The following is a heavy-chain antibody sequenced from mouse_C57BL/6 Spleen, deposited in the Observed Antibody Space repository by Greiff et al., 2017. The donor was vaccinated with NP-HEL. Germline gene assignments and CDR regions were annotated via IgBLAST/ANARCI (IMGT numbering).Heavy chain of an antibody. V-gene: IGHV8-12*01. CDR1: GSSLSTSGMG. D-gene: IGHD1-1*01. J-gene: IGHJ1*03. CDR2: IYWDDDK. CDR3: ARGYGSSYWYFDV. Sequence: QVTLKESGPGILQSSQTLSLTCSFSGSSLSTSGMGVSWIRQPSGKGLEWLAHIYWDDDKRYNPSLKSRLTISKDTSRNQVFLKITSVDTADTATYYCARGYGSSYWYFDVWGTGTTVTVSS.